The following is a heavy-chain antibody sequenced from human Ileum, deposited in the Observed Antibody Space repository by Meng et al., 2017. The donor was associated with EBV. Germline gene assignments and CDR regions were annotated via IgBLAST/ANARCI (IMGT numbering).Heavy chain of an antibody. CDR3: ARSWGGGSSKE. D-gene: IGHD2-15*01. V-gene: IGHV7-4-1*02. Sequence: QVQMVQSGSELKEPGTSVKISCETSGYRFTSYALNWVRQAPGQGLEWMGWIDTKTGNPSYAPGFTGRFVFSSETSVSTAYLQISSLKAADTAVYYCARSWGGGSSKEWGQGTLVTASS. J-gene: IGHJ4*02. CDR2: IDTKTGNP. CDR1: GYRFTSYA.